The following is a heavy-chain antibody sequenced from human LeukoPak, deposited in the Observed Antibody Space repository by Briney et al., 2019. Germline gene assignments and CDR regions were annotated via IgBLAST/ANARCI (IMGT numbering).Heavy chain of an antibody. J-gene: IGHJ5*02. CDR3: AKAVFGDCSGGSCYSNWFDP. D-gene: IGHD2-15*01. CDR2: ISGDGGST. Sequence: GGSLRLSCAASGFTFDDYAMHWVRQAPGKGLEWVSLISGDGGSTYYADSVKGRFTISRDNSKNSLYLQMNNLRTEDTALYYCAKAVFGDCSGGSCYSNWFDPWGQGTLVTVSS. CDR1: GFTFDDYA. V-gene: IGHV3-43*02.